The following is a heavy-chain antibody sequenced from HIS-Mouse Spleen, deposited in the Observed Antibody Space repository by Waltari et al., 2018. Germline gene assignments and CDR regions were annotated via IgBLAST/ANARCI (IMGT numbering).Heavy chain of an antibody. V-gene: IGHV4-39*07. D-gene: IGHD6-13*01. CDR2: IYYSGSP. Sequence: QLQLQESGPGLVKPSETLSLTCTVSGGSISSSSYYWGWIRQPPGKGLEWIGSIYYSGSPYSNPSLKSRVTISVDTSTNQFSLKLSSVTAADTAVYYCAREIPYSSSWYDWYFDLWGRGTLVTVSS. CDR3: AREIPYSSSWYDWYFDL. J-gene: IGHJ2*01. CDR1: GGSISSSSYY.